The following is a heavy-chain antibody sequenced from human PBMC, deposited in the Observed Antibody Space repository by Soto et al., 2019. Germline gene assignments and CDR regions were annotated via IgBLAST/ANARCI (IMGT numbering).Heavy chain of an antibody. CDR1: GGTFSSYS. Sequence: QVQLVQSGAEVKKPGSSVKVSCKASGGTFSSYSINWVRQAPGQGLEWMGEIIPIFGTANYAQKFQGRVTITADESTTTDYMALGSSRSEDTAVYYCARDGGRHSGGIDSWGQGTAVTVSS. D-gene: IGHD1-26*01. J-gene: IGHJ4*02. CDR3: ARDGGRHSGGIDS. V-gene: IGHV1-69*01. CDR2: IIPIFGTA.